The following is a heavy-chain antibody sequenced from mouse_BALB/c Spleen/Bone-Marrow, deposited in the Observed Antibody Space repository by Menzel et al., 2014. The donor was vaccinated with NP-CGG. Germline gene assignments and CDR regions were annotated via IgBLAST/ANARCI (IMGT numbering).Heavy chain of an antibody. J-gene: IGHJ2*02. Sequence: DVQLQESGPELVKPGASVRISCKASGYTFTNYNMHWVKQSHGKSLEWIGYIYPYQGDTDYNQKFKNKATLTVDNSSSTDNMYLQRMTSEASEVYYCERWKYGSKSSFDYWGQGTSLTVSS. CDR2: IYPYQGDT. V-gene: IGHV1S29*02. D-gene: IGHD1-1*01. CDR1: GYTFTNYN. CDR3: ERWKYGSKSSFDY.